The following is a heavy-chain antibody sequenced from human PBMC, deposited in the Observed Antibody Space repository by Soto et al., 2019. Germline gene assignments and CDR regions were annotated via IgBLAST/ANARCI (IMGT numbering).Heavy chain of an antibody. V-gene: IGHV4-59*01. J-gene: IGHJ5*02. CDR2: IYYSGTT. CDR3: ARDVGYYDRSCPHLDL. CDR1: GGSIGSYY. Sequence: SETLSLTCTVSGGSIGSYYWSWIRQPPGKGLEWIGYIYYSGTTNYNPSLKSRVTISIDTSKKQFSLKLSSVTAADTAVYYCARDVGYYDRSCPHLDLWGQGSQVTVSS. D-gene: IGHD3-22*01.